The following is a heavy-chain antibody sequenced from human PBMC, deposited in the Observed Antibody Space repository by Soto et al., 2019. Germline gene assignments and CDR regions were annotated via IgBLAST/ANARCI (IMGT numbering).Heavy chain of an antibody. CDR3: ARSYYYDSSGYYRSFFQH. CDR2: ISAYNGNT. Sequence: ASVKVSCKASGYTFTNFGISCVRQSPGQGLEWMGWISAYNGNTNYAQNFQGRVTMTTDNSKNTLYLQMNSLRAEDTAVYYCARSYYYDSSGYYRSFFQHWGQGTLVPVSS. J-gene: IGHJ1*01. D-gene: IGHD3-22*01. V-gene: IGHV1-18*01. CDR1: GYTFTNFG.